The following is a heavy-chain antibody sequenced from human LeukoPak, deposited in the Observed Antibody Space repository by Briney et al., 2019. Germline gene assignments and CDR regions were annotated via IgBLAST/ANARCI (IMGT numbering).Heavy chain of an antibody. Sequence: SETLSLTCTVSGGSISSYYWSWIRQPPGKGLEWIGYIYHSGSTYYNPSLKSRVTISVDRSKNQFSLKLSSVTAADTAVYYCASPYDFWSGPYYMDVWGKGTTVTVSS. CDR3: ASPYDFWSGPYYMDV. CDR1: GGSISSYY. CDR2: IYHSGST. D-gene: IGHD3-3*01. J-gene: IGHJ6*03. V-gene: IGHV4-59*12.